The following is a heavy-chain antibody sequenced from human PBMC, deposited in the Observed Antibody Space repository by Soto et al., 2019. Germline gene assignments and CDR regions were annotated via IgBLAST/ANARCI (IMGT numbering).Heavy chain of an antibody. CDR3: AKGGYGSGSYLDY. J-gene: IGHJ4*02. D-gene: IGHD3-10*01. V-gene: IGHV3-9*01. CDR2: ISWNSGSI. CDR1: GFTFDDYA. Sequence: DVQLVESGGGLVQPGRSLRLSCAASGFTFDDYAMHWVRQAPGKGLEWVSGISWNSGSIGYADSVKGRFTISRDNAKNSLYLQMNSLRAEDTALYYCAKGGYGSGSYLDYWGQGTLDTVSS.